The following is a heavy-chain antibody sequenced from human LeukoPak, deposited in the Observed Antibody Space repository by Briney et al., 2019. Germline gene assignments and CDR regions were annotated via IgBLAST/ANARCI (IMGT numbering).Heavy chain of an antibody. CDR3: ARGEFDSNTDYHYYFDH. V-gene: IGHV3-21*01. D-gene: IGHD2/OR15-2a*01. CDR2: ISTTSSYI. Sequence: PGGSLRLSCAASGFTFNNYRMNWVRQAPGKGLEWVSSISTTSSYIYYADSVKGRFTISRDNAKTSLYMQMNSLRAEDTAVYFCARGEFDSNTDYHYYFDHWGQGTLVTVSS. CDR1: GFTFNNYR. J-gene: IGHJ4*02.